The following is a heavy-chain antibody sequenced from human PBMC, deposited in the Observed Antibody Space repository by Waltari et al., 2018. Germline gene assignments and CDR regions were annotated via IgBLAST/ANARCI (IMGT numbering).Heavy chain of an antibody. CDR3: ARDQWLGFDI. J-gene: IGHJ3*02. CDR2: IKKDDGEE. Sequence: EVQLVESGGGLVQPGGSLRLSCAATGFTLSDYWMSWVRQAPGKGPEWLANIKKDDGEEYYVDSVRGRFTISRNNAKNSLYLQMDSLRPEDTAVYYCARDQWLGFDIWGQGTMVTVSS. D-gene: IGHD6-19*01. V-gene: IGHV3-7*01. CDR1: GFTLSDYW.